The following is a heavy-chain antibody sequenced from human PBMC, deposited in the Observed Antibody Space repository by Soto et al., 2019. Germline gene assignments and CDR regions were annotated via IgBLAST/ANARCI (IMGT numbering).Heavy chain of an antibody. CDR2: IWHDGSNE. V-gene: IGHV3-33*01. CDR3: ARDDVSMVTTFLDY. CDR1: GFPFNNYA. J-gene: IGHJ4*02. Sequence: PGGSLRLSCAASGFPFNNYAMHCVRHAPVKGLEWVAVIWHDGSNEHYADSVKGRFRIARDNSNNTLYLQMNSLRGEDTALYYCARDDVSMVTTFLDYWGLGTLVTVSS. D-gene: IGHD2-21*02.